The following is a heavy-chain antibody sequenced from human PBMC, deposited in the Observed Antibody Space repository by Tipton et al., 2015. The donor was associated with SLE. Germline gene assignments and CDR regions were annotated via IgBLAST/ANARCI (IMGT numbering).Heavy chain of an antibody. J-gene: IGHJ6*03. CDR1: GGSISSYY. CDR2: IYYSGST. Sequence: TLSLTCTVSGGSISSYYWSWIRQPPGKGLEWIGYIYYSGSTNYNPSLESRVTISVDTSKNQFSLKLSSVTAADTAVYYCARGGGIRFLEWDYYYMDVWGKGTTVTVSS. D-gene: IGHD3-3*01. V-gene: IGHV4-59*01. CDR3: ARGGGIRFLEWDYYYMDV.